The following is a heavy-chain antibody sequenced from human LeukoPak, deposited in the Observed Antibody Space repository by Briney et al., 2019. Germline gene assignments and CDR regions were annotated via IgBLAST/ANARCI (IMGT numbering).Heavy chain of an antibody. Sequence: PGGSLRLSCAASGFTVSSNYMTWVRHAPGKGLEWVSIVYPGGSTYYADSVKGRFTISRDNSKNTLYLPMNSLRAEDTAVYYCARASGWGRYFDYWGQGTLVTVSS. J-gene: IGHJ4*02. CDR1: GFTVSSNY. V-gene: IGHV3-53*01. CDR3: ARASGWGRYFDY. CDR2: VYPGGST. D-gene: IGHD3-16*01.